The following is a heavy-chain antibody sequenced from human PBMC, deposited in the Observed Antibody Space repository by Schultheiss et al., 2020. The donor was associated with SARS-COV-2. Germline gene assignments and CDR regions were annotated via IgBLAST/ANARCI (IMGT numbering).Heavy chain of an antibody. CDR1: GFTFSSYA. J-gene: IGHJ4*02. V-gene: IGHV3-23*01. CDR3: TTDLTLRFLDWIED. Sequence: GGSLRLSCAASGFTFSSYAMSWVRQAPGKGLECVSAISGSGDSTYYADSVKGRFTISRDNSKNTLYLQMNSLRAEDTAVYYCTTDLTLRFLDWIEDWGQGTLVTVSS. CDR2: ISGSGDST. D-gene: IGHD3-3*01.